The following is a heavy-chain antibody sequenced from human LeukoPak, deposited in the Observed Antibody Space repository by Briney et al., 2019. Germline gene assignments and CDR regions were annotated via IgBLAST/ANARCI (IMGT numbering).Heavy chain of an antibody. Sequence: PGGSLRLSCAASGFTFSSYGMHWVRQAPGKGLEWVAFIHYDGPEKYYGDSVKGRFTISRDNSKNTVYLQMNSLRPEDTGVYYCAKDVVGHQWVENYWGQGTLVTVSS. CDR3: AKDVVGHQWVENY. CDR2: IHYDGPEK. CDR1: GFTFSSYG. J-gene: IGHJ4*02. V-gene: IGHV3-30*02. D-gene: IGHD2-2*01.